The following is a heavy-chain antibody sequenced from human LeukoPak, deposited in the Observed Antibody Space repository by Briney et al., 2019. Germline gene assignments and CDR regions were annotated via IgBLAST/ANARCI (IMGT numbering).Heavy chain of an antibody. CDR1: GGSISSSTNH. CDR3: ARHGSCSSTSCYGVNWFDP. D-gene: IGHD2-2*01. CDR2: MYYSGST. V-gene: IGHV4-39*01. J-gene: IGHJ5*02. Sequence: SETLSLTCTVSGGSISSSTNHWGWIRQPPGKGLEWIGSMYYSGSTYYNPSLKSRVTISVDTSKNQFSLKLSSVTAADTAVYYCARHGSCSSTSCYGVNWFDPWGQGTLVTVSS.